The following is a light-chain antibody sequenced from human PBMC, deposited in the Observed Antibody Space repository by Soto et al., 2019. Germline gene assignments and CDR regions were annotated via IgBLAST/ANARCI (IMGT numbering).Light chain of an antibody. J-gene: IGKJ4*01. CDR3: QQYGSSLPLT. V-gene: IGKV3-20*01. CDR1: QSVSSSY. Sequence: EIVLTQSPGTLSLSAGERATLSCRASQSVSSSYLAWYQQKPGQAPRLLIYGASSRATGIPDRFSGSGSGTDFTLTSSRLEPEDVAVYYCQQYGSSLPLTFGGGTKVEIK. CDR2: GAS.